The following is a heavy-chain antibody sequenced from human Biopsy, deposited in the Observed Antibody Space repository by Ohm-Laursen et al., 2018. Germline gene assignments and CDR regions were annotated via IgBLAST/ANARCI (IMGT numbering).Heavy chain of an antibody. CDR1: GFTFSSFG. CDR3: ARDLGNLRGVMFYLDS. Sequence: SLRLSCAASGFTFSSFGMHWVRQAPGKGLEWVAVVWYEGINKFYADSVEGRFTISRDNFKNTVYLEMNSLRPEDTAVYYCARDLGNLRGVMFYLDSWGQGTLVSVSS. V-gene: IGHV3-33*01. CDR2: VWYEGINK. J-gene: IGHJ4*02. D-gene: IGHD3-16*01.